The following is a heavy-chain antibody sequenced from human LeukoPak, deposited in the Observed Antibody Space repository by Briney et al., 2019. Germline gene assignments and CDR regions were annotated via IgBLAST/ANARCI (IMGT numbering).Heavy chain of an antibody. Sequence: ASVKVSCKASGYTFTSYAMNWVRQAPGQGLEWMGWINTNTGNPTYAQGFTGRFVFSLDTSVSTAYLQISSLKAEDTAVYYCARQSEKDYDFWSGYLSPYYYYYMDVWGKGTTVTVSS. CDR1: GYTFTSYA. D-gene: IGHD3-3*01. CDR2: INTNTGNP. CDR3: ARQSEKDYDFWSGYLSPYYYYYMDV. J-gene: IGHJ6*03. V-gene: IGHV7-4-1*02.